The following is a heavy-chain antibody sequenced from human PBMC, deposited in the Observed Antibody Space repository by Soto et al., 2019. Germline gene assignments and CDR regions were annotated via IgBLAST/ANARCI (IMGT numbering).Heavy chain of an antibody. J-gene: IGHJ3*02. V-gene: IGHV4-34*01. CDR1: GGSFSGYY. CDR2: INHSGST. D-gene: IGHD1-7*01. Sequence: SETLSLTCAVYGGSFSGYYWSWIRQPPGKGLEWIGEINHSGSTNYNPSLKSRVTISVDTSKNQFSLKLSSVTAADTAVYYCARINYQLDAFDIWGQGTMVTVSS. CDR3: ARINYQLDAFDI.